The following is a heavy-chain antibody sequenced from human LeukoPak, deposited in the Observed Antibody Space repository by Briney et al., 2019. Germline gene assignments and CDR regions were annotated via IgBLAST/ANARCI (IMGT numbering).Heavy chain of an antibody. J-gene: IGHJ4*02. CDR3: ARVGDYDSSGYYY. CDR1: GFTFSSYA. V-gene: IGHV3-64*01. Sequence: GGSLRLSCAASGFTFSSYAMHWVRQAPGKGLEYVSAISSNGGSTYYANSVKGRFTISRDNSKNTLYLQMGSLRAEDMAVYYCARVGDYDSSGYYYWGQGTLVSVCS. D-gene: IGHD3-22*01. CDR2: ISSNGGST.